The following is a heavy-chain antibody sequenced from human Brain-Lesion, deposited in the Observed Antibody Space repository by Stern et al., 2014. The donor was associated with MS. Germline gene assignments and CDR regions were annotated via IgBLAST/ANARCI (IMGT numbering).Heavy chain of an antibody. V-gene: IGHV4-59*01. CDR3: ARAFSDYNDSTPGY. CDR1: YDSISSYY. Sequence: VQLEESGPGLVKPSETLSLTCTVSYDSISSYYWTWLRQPPGKGLEWIGYINYRRNPNYNPALKSRVTISVDTSKNQFSLKLTSVTAADTAVYYCARAFSDYNDSTPGYWGQGTLVTVSS. CDR2: INYRRNP. J-gene: IGHJ4*02. D-gene: IGHD3-22*01.